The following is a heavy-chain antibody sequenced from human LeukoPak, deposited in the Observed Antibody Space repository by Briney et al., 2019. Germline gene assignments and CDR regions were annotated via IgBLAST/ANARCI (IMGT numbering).Heavy chain of an antibody. J-gene: IGHJ4*02. D-gene: IGHD3-22*01. CDR3: ARGYDSGGYYAYFDY. Sequence: SETLSLTCAVYGGSFRGYYWTWIRQSPGKGLQWIGEVIHSGATNYNPSLTSRLIISVDTSRNQFSLKLSSVTAADTAVYYCARGYDSGGYYAYFDYWGQGALVTVSS. CDR2: VIHSGAT. CDR1: GGSFRGYY. V-gene: IGHV4-34*12.